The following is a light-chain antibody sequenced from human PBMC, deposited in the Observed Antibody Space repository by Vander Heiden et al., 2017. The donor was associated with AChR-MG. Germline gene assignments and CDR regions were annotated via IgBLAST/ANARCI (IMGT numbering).Light chain of an antibody. CDR3: CSYAGTYTWV. CDR2: DVN. J-gene: IGLJ3*02. Sequence: QSALTQPRSVSGSAGQSGTISCTGTSSNVCGYDYVYWYQHHPGKAPQLMVYDVNKRPSGVPDRFSGSKSGNTAALTISGLHAEDEADYYCCSYAGTYTWVLGGGTKLTVL. CDR1: SSNVCGYDY. V-gene: IGLV2-11*01.